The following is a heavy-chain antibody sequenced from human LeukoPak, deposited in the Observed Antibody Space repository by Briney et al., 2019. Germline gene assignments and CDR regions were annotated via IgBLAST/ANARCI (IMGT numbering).Heavy chain of an antibody. CDR3: ARRSEFGVLYYMDI. Sequence: CGMNWVRQAPGKGLEWGAYISGSSGTIYYADSVKGRFTISRDNAKNSLYLQMNSLRAEDTAVYYCARRSEFGVLYYMDIWGKGTTVTVSS. D-gene: IGHD3-16*01. CDR2: ISGSSGTI. V-gene: IGHV3-48*01. J-gene: IGHJ6*03. CDR1: CG.